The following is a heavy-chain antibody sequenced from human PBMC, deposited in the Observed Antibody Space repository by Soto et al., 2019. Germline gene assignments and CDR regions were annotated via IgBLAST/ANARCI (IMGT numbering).Heavy chain of an antibody. D-gene: IGHD1-26*01. J-gene: IGHJ4*02. CDR3: ARLGSGSYSDY. CDR2: ISGSGGST. CDR1: GFTFSSYA. V-gene: IGHV3-23*01. Sequence: EVQLLESGGGLVQPGGSLRLSCAASGFTFSSYAMRWVRQAPVKGLEWVSAISGSGGSTYYADSVKGRFTISRDNTENTLYLHMNSLGAADSAVEYCARLGSGSYSDYWGQGTLVTVSS.